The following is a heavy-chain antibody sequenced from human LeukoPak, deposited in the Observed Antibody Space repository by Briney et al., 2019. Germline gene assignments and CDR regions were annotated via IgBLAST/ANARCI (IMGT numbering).Heavy chain of an antibody. CDR2: INPNSGGT. CDR1: GYTFTGYY. D-gene: IGHD3-10*01. J-gene: IGHJ4*02. V-gene: IGHV1-2*04. CDR3: ARDYYGSGSYFFDY. Sequence: ASVKVSCKASGYTFTGYYMRWVRQAPGQGLEWMGWINPNSGGTNYAQKFQGWVTMTRDTSISTAYMELSRLRSDDTAVYYCARDYYGSGSYFFDYWGQGTLVTVSS.